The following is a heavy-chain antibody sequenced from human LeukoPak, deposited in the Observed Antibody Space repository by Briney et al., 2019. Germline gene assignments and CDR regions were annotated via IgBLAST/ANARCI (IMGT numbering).Heavy chain of an antibody. J-gene: IGHJ4*02. Sequence: GASVKVSCKASGYTFTGYYMHWVRQAPGQGLEWMGWINVKSGDTIYAQRFQGRVTMTRDTSITTAYMELTRLKSDDTAVYYCATELPFAYWGQGTLVTVSS. CDR1: GYTFTGYY. V-gene: IGHV1-2*02. CDR2: INVKSGDT. CDR3: ATELPFAY.